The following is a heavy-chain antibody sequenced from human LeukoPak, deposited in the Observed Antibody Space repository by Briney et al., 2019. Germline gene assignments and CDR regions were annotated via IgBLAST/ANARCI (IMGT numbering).Heavy chain of an antibody. D-gene: IGHD2-2*01. CDR3: ARDVTALDS. CDR1: GFTFSDYY. Sequence: GGSLRLSCAASGFTFSDYYMSWIRQAPGKGLEWVANINQGGSEKYYVDSVRGRFTISRDNAKNSLYLQMNSLRADDTAVYYCARDVTALDSWGQGTLVTVSS. CDR2: INQGGSEK. V-gene: IGHV3-7*01. J-gene: IGHJ4*02.